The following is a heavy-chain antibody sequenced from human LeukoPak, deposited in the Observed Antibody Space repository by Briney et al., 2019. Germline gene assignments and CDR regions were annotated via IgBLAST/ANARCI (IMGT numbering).Heavy chain of an antibody. CDR2: IDPSDSYT. CDR3: ASCITGTTGHYYYGMDV. D-gene: IGHD1-7*01. J-gene: IGHJ6*02. CDR1: GYSFTSYW. V-gene: IGHV5-10-1*01. Sequence: GESLKISCKGSGYSFTSYWISWVRQMPGKGLEWMGRIDPSDSYTNYSPSFQGYVTISADKSISTAYLQWSSLKASDTAMYYCASCITGTTGHYYYGMDVWGQGTTVTVSS.